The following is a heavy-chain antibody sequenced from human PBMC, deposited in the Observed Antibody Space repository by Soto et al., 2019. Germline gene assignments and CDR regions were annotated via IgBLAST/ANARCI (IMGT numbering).Heavy chain of an antibody. D-gene: IGHD3-10*01. CDR2: IYHSGST. J-gene: IGHJ4*02. CDR3: ARDAGTALRAFDY. V-gene: IGHV4-4*02. CDR1: GGSISSSNW. Sequence: KTSETLSLTCTVSGGSISSSNWWSWVRQPPGKGLEWIGEIYHSGSTNYNPSLKSRVTISVDKSKNQFSLKLSSVTAADTAVYYCARDAGTALRAFDYWGQGTLVTVSS.